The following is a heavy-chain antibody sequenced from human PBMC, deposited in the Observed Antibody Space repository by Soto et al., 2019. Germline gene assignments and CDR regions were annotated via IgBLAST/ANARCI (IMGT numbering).Heavy chain of an antibody. J-gene: IGHJ4*02. D-gene: IGHD1-26*01. CDR1: GASISESSHY. Sequence: QLLLQESGPGLVKPSETLSLTCAVSGASISESSHYWAWIRQPPGKGLEWIATIYYTGRTYYNPPRSSRLPRAIDTCRDQFSLDLSSVAATGMAVPYCVGNLGYYRDWAFDFWGPGTLVLVSS. CDR2: IYYTGRT. V-gene: IGHV4-39*01. CDR3: VGNLGYYRDWAFDF.